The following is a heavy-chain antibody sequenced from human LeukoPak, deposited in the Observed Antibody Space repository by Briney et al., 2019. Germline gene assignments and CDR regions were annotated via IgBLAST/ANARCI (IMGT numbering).Heavy chain of an antibody. CDR3: ARVAAGGSGSYYGVSAFDI. CDR1: GFTFSEYY. Sequence: GGSLRLSCAASGFTFSEYYMSWIRQAPGKGLEWVSYISSSGSTIYYADSVKGRFTISRDNAKNSLYLQMNSLRAEDTAVYYCARVAAGGSGSYYGVSAFDIWGQGTMVTVSS. CDR2: ISSSGSTI. J-gene: IGHJ3*02. V-gene: IGHV3-11*01. D-gene: IGHD1-26*01.